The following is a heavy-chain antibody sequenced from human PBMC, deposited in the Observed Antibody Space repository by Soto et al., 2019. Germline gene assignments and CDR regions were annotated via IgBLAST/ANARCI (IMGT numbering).Heavy chain of an antibody. D-gene: IGHD5-12*01. V-gene: IGHV4-59*01. CDR1: GGSISSYY. Sequence: PSETLSLTCTVSGGSISSYYWSWIRQPPGKGLEWIGYIYYSGSTNYNPSLKSRVTISVDTSKNQFSLKLSSVTAADTAVYYCERLFCIGWLRSFYFDYWGQGTLVTVSS. CDR2: IYYSGST. CDR3: ERLFCIGWLRSFYFDY. J-gene: IGHJ4*02.